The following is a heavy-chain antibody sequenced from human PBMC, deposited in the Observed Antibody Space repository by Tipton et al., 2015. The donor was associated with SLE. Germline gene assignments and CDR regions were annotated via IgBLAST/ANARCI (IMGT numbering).Heavy chain of an antibody. CDR2: IRYDGSNK. Sequence: SLRLSCAASGFTFSSYGMHWVRQAPGKGLEWVAFIRYDGSNKYYADSVKGRFTISRDNSKNTLYLQMNSLRAEDTAVYYCAKDGRYSNYLYAFDIWGQGTMVTVSS. J-gene: IGHJ3*02. D-gene: IGHD4-11*01. CDR1: GFTFSSYG. CDR3: AKDGRYSNYLYAFDI. V-gene: IGHV3-30*02.